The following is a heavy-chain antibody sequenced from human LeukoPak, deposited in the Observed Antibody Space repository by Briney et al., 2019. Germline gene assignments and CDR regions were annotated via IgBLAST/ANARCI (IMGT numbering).Heavy chain of an antibody. J-gene: IGHJ4*02. V-gene: IGHV3-23*01. CDR3: AKDKSVRYSGSFTYGDYFDY. CDR2: ISGSGGST. D-gene: IGHD1-26*01. CDR1: GFTVNNNY. Sequence: GGSLRLSCAASGFTVNNNYMSWVRQAPGKGLEWVSTISGSGGSTYYADSVKGRFTISRDNSKNTLYLQMNSLRAEDTAVYYCAKDKSVRYSGSFTYGDYFDYWGQGTLVTVSS.